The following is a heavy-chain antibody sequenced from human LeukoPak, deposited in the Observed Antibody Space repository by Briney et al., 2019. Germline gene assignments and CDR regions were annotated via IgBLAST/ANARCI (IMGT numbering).Heavy chain of an antibody. CDR3: ARGRDYEDDGDAFDI. CDR1: GYTFIGYY. Sequence: GASVKVSCKASGYTFIGYYMHWVRQAPGQGLEWMGWINPNSGGTNYAQKFQGRVTMTRDTSISTAYMELSRLRSDDTAVYYCARGRDYEDDGDAFDIWGQGTMVTVSS. V-gene: IGHV1-2*02. J-gene: IGHJ3*02. CDR2: INPNSGGT. D-gene: IGHD4-17*01.